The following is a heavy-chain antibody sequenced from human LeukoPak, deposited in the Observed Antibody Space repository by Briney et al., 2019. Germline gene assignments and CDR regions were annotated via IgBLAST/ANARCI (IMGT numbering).Heavy chain of an antibody. J-gene: IGHJ6*03. D-gene: IGHD6-13*01. V-gene: IGHV3-30*04. Sequence: GGSLRLSCAASGFTFSSYAMHWVRQPPGKGLEWVAVISYDGSNKYYADSVKGRFTISRDNSKNTLYLQMNSLRAEDTAVYYCAKAGQYSSSWSYYYYYYMDVWGKGTTVTVSS. CDR2: ISYDGSNK. CDR1: GFTFSSYA. CDR3: AKAGQYSSSWSYYYYYYMDV.